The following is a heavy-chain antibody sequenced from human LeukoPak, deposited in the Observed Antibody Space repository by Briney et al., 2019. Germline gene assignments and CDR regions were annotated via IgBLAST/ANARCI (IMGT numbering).Heavy chain of an antibody. CDR2: IYNSGGT. D-gene: IGHD7-27*01. CDR1: GASIRSYD. CDR3: ARGRARPWASWFDP. V-gene: IGHV4-59*01. Sequence: SETLSLTCAVSGASIRSYDWSWIRQPPGKGLEWIGGIYNSGGTNDNPSLKSRASISLDTSKNQFSLTLTSVTAADTAVYYCARGRARPWASWFDPWGQGALVTVSS. J-gene: IGHJ5*02.